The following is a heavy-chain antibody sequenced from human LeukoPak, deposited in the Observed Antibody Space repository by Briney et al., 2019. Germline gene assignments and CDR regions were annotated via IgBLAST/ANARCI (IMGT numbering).Heavy chain of an antibody. D-gene: IGHD2-2*01. CDR3: ARVVAPAGHFDY. V-gene: IGHV1-2*02. J-gene: IGHJ4*02. CDR2: INPNSGGT. Sequence: ASVNVSCKASGYSFVGYYIHWVRQAPGQGLEWMGWINPNSGGTNYAPKFQGRVTMTRDTSISTAYMELSTMTSDDTAVYHCARVVAPAGHFDYWGQGTLVTVSS. CDR1: GYSFVGYY.